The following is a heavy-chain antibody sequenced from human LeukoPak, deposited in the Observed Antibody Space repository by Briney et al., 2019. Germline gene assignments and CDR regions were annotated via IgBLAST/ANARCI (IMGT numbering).Heavy chain of an antibody. CDR2: ISSSSSYT. V-gene: IGHV3-11*06. Sequence: GGSLRLSCAASGFTFSDYYMSWIRQAPGKGLEWVSYISSSSSYTNYADSVKGRFTISRDNTKNSLYLQRNSLRAEDTAVYYCARASDLLIDYWGRGTLVTVSS. CDR3: ARASDLLIDY. J-gene: IGHJ4*02. CDR1: GFTFSDYY. D-gene: IGHD1-26*01.